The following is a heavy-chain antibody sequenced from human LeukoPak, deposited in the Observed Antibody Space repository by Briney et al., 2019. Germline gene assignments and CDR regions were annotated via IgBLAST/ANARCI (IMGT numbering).Heavy chain of an antibody. J-gene: IGHJ6*03. CDR1: GFTFSDYY. CDR3: ARGPAAIGYYFYYYYMDV. D-gene: IGHD2-2*01. V-gene: IGHV3-11*04. Sequence: GRSLRPSCAASGFTFSDYYMSWIRQPPGKGREWVSYISSSGSTISYADSVKGRFTISRDNANSSLYLQMNSLRAQDTAVYYCARGPAAIGYYFYYYYMDVWGKGTTVTVSS. CDR2: ISSSGSTI.